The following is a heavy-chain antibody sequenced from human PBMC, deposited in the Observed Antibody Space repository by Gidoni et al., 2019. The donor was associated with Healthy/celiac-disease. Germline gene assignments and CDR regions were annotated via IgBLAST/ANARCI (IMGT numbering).Heavy chain of an antibody. CDR1: GFTFSRYA. J-gene: IGHJ4*02. V-gene: IGHV3-23*01. CDR2: ISGSGGST. D-gene: IGHD3-22*01. CDR3: AKSKYYYDSSGPSYYFDY. Sequence: EVQLWESGGGWVQPGGSLRLSCAAAGFTFSRYAMRLVRQAPGKGLEWVSAISGSGGSTYYASSVKGRFTISRDHSKNTLYLQMNILRAEDTAVYYCAKSKYYYDSSGPSYYFDYWGQGTLVTVSS.